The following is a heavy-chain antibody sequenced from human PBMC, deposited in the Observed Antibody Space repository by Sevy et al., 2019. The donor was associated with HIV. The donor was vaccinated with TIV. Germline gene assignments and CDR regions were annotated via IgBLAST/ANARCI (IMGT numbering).Heavy chain of an antibody. CDR1: GFTCSDYY. J-gene: IGHJ4*02. CDR2: ISSSSSYT. V-gene: IGHV3-11*06. D-gene: IGHD6-6*01. CDR3: ARVQGIAARPDYYFDY. Sequence: GGSLRLSCAASGFTCSDYYMSWIRQAPGKGLEWVSYISSSSSYTNYADSVKGRFTISRDNAKNSLYLQMNSLRAEDTAVYYCARVQGIAARPDYYFDYWGQGTLVTVSS.